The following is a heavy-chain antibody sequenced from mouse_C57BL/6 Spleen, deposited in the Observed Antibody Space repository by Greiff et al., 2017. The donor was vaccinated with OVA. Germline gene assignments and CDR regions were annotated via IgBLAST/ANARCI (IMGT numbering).Heavy chain of an antibody. CDR1: GYTFTSYW. V-gene: IGHV1-59*01. Sequence: VQLQQSGAELVRPGTSVKLSCKASGYTFTSYWMHWVKQRPGQGLEWIGVIDPSDSYTNYNQKFKGKATLTVDTSSSTAYMQLSSLTSEDSAVYYCAMVTTEKNYWGQGTTLTVSS. CDR3: AMVTTEKNY. J-gene: IGHJ2*01. D-gene: IGHD2-2*01. CDR2: IDPSDSYT.